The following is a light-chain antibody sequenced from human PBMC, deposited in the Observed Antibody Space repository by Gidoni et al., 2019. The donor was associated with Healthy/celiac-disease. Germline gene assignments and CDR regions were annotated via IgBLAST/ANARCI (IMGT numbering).Light chain of an antibody. CDR1: QSIHSY. Sequence: DIQMTQTPSSLSASVGDRVTITCRASQSIHSYLNWYQQKTGKPPKLLIYAPSNLQSGVPSGFSGSSTGRDFTITISSLKREDYATYYCQQSCSTPPTFXEXTKVEIK. J-gene: IGKJ4*01. CDR2: APS. CDR3: QQSCSTPPT. V-gene: IGKV1-39*01.